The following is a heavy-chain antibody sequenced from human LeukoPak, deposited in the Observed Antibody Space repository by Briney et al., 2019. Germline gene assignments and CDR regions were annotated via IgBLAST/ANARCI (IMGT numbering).Heavy chain of an antibody. V-gene: IGHV1-2*02. D-gene: IGHD6-13*01. CDR2: IIPKGGGT. Sequence: GASVKVSCKASGCTFTDYLIHWVRQAPGQGPEWMGWIIPKGGGTKYAQKFQDRVTMTRDTSISTAYMELSRLRSDDTAVYYCARASSSSWYGPTTFDYWGQGTLVTVSS. CDR3: ARASSSSWYGPTTFDY. CDR1: GCTFTDYL. J-gene: IGHJ4*02.